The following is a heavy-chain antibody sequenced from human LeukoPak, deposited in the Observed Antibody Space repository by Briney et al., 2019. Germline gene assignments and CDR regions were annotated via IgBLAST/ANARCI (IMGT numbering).Heavy chain of an antibody. CDR3: ACPMVRGVITDYYYYGMDV. CDR2: IIPIFGTA. Sequence: GASVKVSCKASGYTFTSYGISWVRQAPGQGLEWMGGIIPIFGTANYAQKFQGRVTITADESTSTAYMELSSLRSEDTAVYYCACPMVRGVITDYYYYGMDVWGQGTTVTVSS. CDR1: GYTFTSYG. V-gene: IGHV1-69*13. J-gene: IGHJ6*02. D-gene: IGHD3-10*01.